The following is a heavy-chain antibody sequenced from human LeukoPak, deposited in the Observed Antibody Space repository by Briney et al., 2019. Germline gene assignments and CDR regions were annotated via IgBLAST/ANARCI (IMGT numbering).Heavy chain of an antibody. J-gene: IGHJ3*02. CDR2: INRDGSEK. CDR1: AFTFSSYW. Sequence: GGSLRLSCAASAFTFSSYWVTWVRQAPGEGLEWVANINRDGSEKNHVDSVKGRFIISRDNAKNSLYLQMDSLRAEDTAVYYCARDRTYCSGGRCYDLFDIWGQGTMVTVSS. V-gene: IGHV3-7*01. D-gene: IGHD2-15*01. CDR3: ARDRTYCSGGRCYDLFDI.